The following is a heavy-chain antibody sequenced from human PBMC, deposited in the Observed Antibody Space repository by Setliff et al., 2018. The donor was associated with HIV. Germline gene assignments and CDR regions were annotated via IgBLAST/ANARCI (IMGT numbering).Heavy chain of an antibody. V-gene: IGHV4-34*12. Sequence: PSETLSLTCAVYGGSFSGYYWNWIRQPPGKGLEWIGEIIHSGGTNYNPSLKSRVTISVDTSKNQFSLKLSSVTAADTAVYYCARAPRGSGWYPNWFDPWGQGTLVTVSS. CDR2: IIHSGGT. CDR1: GGSFSGYY. D-gene: IGHD6-19*01. CDR3: ARAPRGSGWYPNWFDP. J-gene: IGHJ5*02.